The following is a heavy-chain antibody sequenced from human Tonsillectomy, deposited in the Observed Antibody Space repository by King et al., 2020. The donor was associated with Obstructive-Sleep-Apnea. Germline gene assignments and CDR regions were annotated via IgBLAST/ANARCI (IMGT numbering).Heavy chain of an antibody. CDR2: IKQDGSVK. CDR3: ARDPPRIAAAGDFDY. Sequence: VQLVESGGGLVQPGGSLRLSCAASGFTFSSYWMSWVRQAPGKGLEWVANIKQDGSVKYYVYSVKGRFTISRDNAKNSLYLQMNSLRAEDTAVYYCARDPPRIAAAGDFDYWGQGTLVTVSS. CDR1: GFTFSSYW. V-gene: IGHV3-7*03. D-gene: IGHD6-13*01. J-gene: IGHJ4*02.